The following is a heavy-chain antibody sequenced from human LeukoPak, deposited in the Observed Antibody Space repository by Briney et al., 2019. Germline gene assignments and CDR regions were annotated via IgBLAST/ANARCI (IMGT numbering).Heavy chain of an antibody. J-gene: IGHJ4*02. V-gene: IGHV3-21*01. D-gene: IGHD3-16*01. CDR3: ARDFGVTNYKFDY. Sequence: GGSLRLSCAASDFTFSDYSMNWVRQAPGKGLEWVSSISSSSYYIYYADSVKGRFTISRDDSKNTIYLQMNSLRVEDTAVYYCARDFGVTNYKFDYRGQGTLVTVPS. CDR1: DFTFSDYS. CDR2: ISSSSYYI.